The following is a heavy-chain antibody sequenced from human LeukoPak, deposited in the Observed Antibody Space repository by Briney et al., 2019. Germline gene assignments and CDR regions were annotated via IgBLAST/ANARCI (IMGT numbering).Heavy chain of an antibody. V-gene: IGHV3-9*01. Sequence: PGGSLRLSCAASGFTFDDYAMHWVRQAPGKGLEWVSGISWNSGSIGYADSVKGRFTISRDNAKSSLYLQMNSLRAEDTALYYCAKGVSITIDPIDYWGQGTLVTVSS. CDR2: ISWNSGSI. J-gene: IGHJ4*02. CDR1: GFTFDDYA. D-gene: IGHD3-3*01. CDR3: AKGVSITIDPIDY.